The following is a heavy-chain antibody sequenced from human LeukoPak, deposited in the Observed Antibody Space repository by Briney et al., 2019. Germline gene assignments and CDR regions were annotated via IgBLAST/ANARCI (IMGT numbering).Heavy chain of an antibody. V-gene: IGHV3-30*04. CDR2: ISYDGSNK. CDR1: GFTFSTYA. D-gene: IGHD3-22*01. Sequence: GRSLRLSCAASGFTFSTYAMHWVRQAPGKGLEWVAVISYDGSNKYYADSVKGRFTISRDNSKNTLYLQMNSLRAEDTAVYYCAKGGYYDSSGYSYLDYWGQGTLVTVSS. J-gene: IGHJ4*02. CDR3: AKGGYYDSSGYSYLDY.